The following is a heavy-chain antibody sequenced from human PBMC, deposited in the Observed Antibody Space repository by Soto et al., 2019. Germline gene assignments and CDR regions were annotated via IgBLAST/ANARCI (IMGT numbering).Heavy chain of an antibody. D-gene: IGHD1-26*01. CDR3: ARGLITGSQYSGGWYYFDS. CDR1: GGSISSGNYY. Sequence: SDTLSLTCTVSGGSISSGNYYWSWIRQPPGKGLEWIGYIYYSGSTYYNPSLKSRVTISVDTSKNQFSLKLSSVTAADTAVYYCARGLITGSQYSGGWYYFDSWGQGTQVTVSS. CDR2: IYYSGST. V-gene: IGHV4-30-4*02. J-gene: IGHJ4*02.